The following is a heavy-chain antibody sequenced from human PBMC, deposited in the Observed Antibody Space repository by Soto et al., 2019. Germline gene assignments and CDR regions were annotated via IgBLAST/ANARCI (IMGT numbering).Heavy chain of an antibody. CDR1: GYTFSNFW. CDR3: ARSPRSSPYFDY. Sequence: PGESLKISCQSSGYTFSNFWIGWVRQLPGKGLEWMGIIYPGDHETRYSPSFHGKVTISADRSINTAYLQWNSLEAPDTAFYFCARSPRSSPYFDYWGQGALVTVSS. D-gene: IGHD6-13*01. V-gene: IGHV5-51*01. CDR2: IYPGDHET. J-gene: IGHJ4*02.